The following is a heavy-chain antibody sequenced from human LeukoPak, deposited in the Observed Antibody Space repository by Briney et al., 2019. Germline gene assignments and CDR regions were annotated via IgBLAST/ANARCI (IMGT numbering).Heavy chain of an antibody. V-gene: IGHV4-30-4*01. CDR2: IYYSGST. Sequence: SQTLSLTCTVSGGSISSGDYYWSWIRQPPGKGLEWIGYIYYSGSTYYNPSLKSRVTISVDTSKNQFSLKLSSVTAADTAVYYCAREWGRATAIMLFDYWGQGTLVTVSS. CDR1: GGSISSGDYY. D-gene: IGHD5-24*01. J-gene: IGHJ4*02. CDR3: AREWGRATAIMLFDY.